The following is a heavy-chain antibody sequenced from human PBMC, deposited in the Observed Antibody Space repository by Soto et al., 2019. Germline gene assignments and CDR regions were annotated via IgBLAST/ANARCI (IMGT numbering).Heavy chain of an antibody. J-gene: IGHJ4*02. CDR2: IYWDDDK. Sequence: QITLKESGPTLVKPTQTLTLTCTFSGFSLSSTRVAVGWIRQPPGKALEWLALIYWDDDKRYSPFLKSRLTITKDTTKNQVVLTMTNMDPVDTATYYCAHNVVAGLGYYFDYWGQGTLFTVSS. CDR1: GFSLSSTRVA. D-gene: IGHD6-19*01. CDR3: AHNVVAGLGYYFDY. V-gene: IGHV2-5*02.